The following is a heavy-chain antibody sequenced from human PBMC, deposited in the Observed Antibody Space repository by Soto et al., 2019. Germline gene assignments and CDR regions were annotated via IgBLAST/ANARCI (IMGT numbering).Heavy chain of an antibody. CDR1: GDSVSSNSAA. J-gene: IGHJ4*02. D-gene: IGHD1-26*01. CDR2: TYYRSKWYN. CDR3: ARGEQYSGRIFDY. V-gene: IGHV6-1*01. Sequence: SQTLSLTCGISGDSVSSNSAALNLRRQSPSRGLEWLGRTYYRSKWYNDYAVSVESRITINPDTSKNHFSLQLNFVTPEDTAVYFCARGEQYSGRIFDYWGQGTLVTVSS.